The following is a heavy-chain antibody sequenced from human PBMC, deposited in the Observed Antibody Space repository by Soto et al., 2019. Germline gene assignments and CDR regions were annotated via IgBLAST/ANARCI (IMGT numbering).Heavy chain of an antibody. D-gene: IGHD6-13*01. V-gene: IGHV2-26*01. J-gene: IGHJ5*02. CDR3: ARSIAAADTGFDP. Sequence: QVTLKESGPVLVKPTETHTLTCTVSGISLSNARMGVSWIRQPPGKALVWLAHIFSNDDKSYSTSLKSRPTISKDTSKGQVVLTMTNMDPVNTATYYCARSIAAADTGFDPWGQGTLVTVSS. CDR1: GISLSNARMG. CDR2: IFSNDDK.